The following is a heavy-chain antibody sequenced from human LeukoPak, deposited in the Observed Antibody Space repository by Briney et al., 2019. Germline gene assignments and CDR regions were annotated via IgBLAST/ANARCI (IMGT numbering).Heavy chain of an antibody. CDR1: GGSISSSSYY. D-gene: IGHD3-22*01. CDR3: ARGVDYYDSSGYY. CDR2: IYYSGST. V-gene: IGHV4-39*07. Sequence: SETLSLTCTVSGGSISSSSYYWGWIRQPPGKGLEWIGSIYYSGSTYYNPSLKSRVTISVDTSKNQFSLKLSSVTAADTAVYYCARGVDYYDSSGYYWGQGTLVTVSS. J-gene: IGHJ4*02.